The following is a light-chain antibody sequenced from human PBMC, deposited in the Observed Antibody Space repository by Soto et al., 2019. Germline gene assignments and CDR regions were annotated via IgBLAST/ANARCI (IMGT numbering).Light chain of an antibody. CDR1: QRFSTW. CDR3: QQYNSSPYT. Sequence: DIQMTQSPSTRSASVGDRVTITCRASQRFSTWLAWYQQKPGKAPRLLIYDASSLEGGVPSRFSGRGSGTEFTLTISGLQPDDFATYYCQQYNSSPYTFGQGTKLEIK. J-gene: IGKJ2*01. CDR2: DAS. V-gene: IGKV1-5*01.